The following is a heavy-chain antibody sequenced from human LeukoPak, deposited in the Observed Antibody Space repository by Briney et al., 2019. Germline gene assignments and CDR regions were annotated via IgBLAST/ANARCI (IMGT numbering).Heavy chain of an antibody. V-gene: IGHV1-69*01. CDR3: ATLKRWHCSGGSCYGYYYYGMDV. J-gene: IGHJ6*02. CDR2: IIPIFGTA. CDR1: GGTFSSYA. D-gene: IGHD2-15*01. Sequence: SVKVSCKASGGTFSSYAISWVRQAPGQGLEWMGGIIPIFGTANYAQKFQGRVTITADESTSTAYMELSSLRSEDTAVYYCATLKRWHCSGGSCYGYYYYGMDVWGQGTTVTVSS.